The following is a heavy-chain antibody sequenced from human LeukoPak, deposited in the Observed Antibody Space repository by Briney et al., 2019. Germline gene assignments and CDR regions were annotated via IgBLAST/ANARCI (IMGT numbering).Heavy chain of an antibody. CDR2: ISGSGGST. CDR3: ATGPLPCASIPNWFAH. V-gene: IGHV3-23*01. Sequence: GGSLRLSCAASGFTFSSYAMSWVRQAPGKGLEWVSAISGSGGSTYYADSVKGWLTISRDNSKNTLYLQMNSLRAEDTAVYYCATGPLPCASIPNWFAHWGQGTLVTVSS. J-gene: IGHJ5*02. CDR1: GFTFSSYA. D-gene: IGHD2-21*01.